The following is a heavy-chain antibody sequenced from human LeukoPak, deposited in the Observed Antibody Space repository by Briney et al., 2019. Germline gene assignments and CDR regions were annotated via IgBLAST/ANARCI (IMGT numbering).Heavy chain of an antibody. J-gene: IGHJ4*02. CDR1: GFTFSSYA. V-gene: IGHV3-23*01. CDR3: AKFLIYGDYGDY. D-gene: IGHD4-17*01. Sequence: GGSLRLSCAASGFTFSSYAMSWVRQAPGKGLEWISAISGSGGSTYYADSVKGRFTISRDNSKNTLYLQMNSLRAEDTAVYYCAKFLIYGDYGDYWGQGTLVTVSS. CDR2: ISGSGGST.